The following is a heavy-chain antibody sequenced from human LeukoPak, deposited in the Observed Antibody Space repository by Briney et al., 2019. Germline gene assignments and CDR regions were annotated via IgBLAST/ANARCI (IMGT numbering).Heavy chain of an antibody. CDR3: ARGRGSSRYYFDY. V-gene: IGHV3-23*01. D-gene: IGHD1-26*01. Sequence: GGSLRLSCAASGFTFGSYAMGWVRQAPGKGLEWVSAVSASGPNTYYADSVKGRFTVSRDNSKNTLYLQMSSLRADDTAVYYCARGRGSSRYYFDYWGRGTLVTISS. CDR1: GFTFGSYA. CDR2: VSASGPNT. J-gene: IGHJ4*02.